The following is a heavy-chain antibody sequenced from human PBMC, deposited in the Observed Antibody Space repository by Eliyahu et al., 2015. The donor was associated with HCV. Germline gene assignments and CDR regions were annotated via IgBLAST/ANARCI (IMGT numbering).Heavy chain of an antibody. CDR1: GGSMSSYS. Sequence: QVQLQESGPGLVKPSETLSLTCTVSGGSMSSYSWXWIXXXXGKRXEWIGRIFVXGTTNYNPSLRSRVTMSKDTSKNSFSLRLTSVTAADTAVYFCARDVASVTTGVWYFDLWGRGTLVTVSS. CDR3: ARDVASVTTGVWYFDL. V-gene: IGHV4-4*07. D-gene: IGHD4-17*01. CDR2: IFVXGTT. J-gene: IGHJ2*01.